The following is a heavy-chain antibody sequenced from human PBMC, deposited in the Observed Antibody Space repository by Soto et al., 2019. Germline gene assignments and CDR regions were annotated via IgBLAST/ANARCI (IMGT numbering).Heavy chain of an antibody. J-gene: IGHJ6*02. CDR3: ARAVVVAADYYGMDV. CDR2: INAGNGNT. V-gene: IGHV1-3*01. Sequence: ASVKVSCKASGYTFTTYAMHWVRQAPGQRLEWMGWINAGNGNTKYSQKFQGRVTITRDTSASTAYMELSSLRSEDTAVYYCARAVVVAADYYGMDVWGQGTTVTVSS. CDR1: GYTFTTYA. D-gene: IGHD2-15*01.